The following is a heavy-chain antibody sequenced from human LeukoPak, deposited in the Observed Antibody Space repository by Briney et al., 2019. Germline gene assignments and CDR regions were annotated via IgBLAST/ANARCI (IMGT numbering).Heavy chain of an antibody. J-gene: IGHJ4*02. D-gene: IGHD3-22*01. Sequence: PGRSLRLSCAASGFTFSSYGMHWVRQAPGKGLEWVAVISYDGSNKYYADSVKGRFTISRDNAKNSLYLQMSSLRAEDTAVYYCARDTYDSSGYYAHLDYWGQGTLVTVSS. CDR1: GFTFSSYG. CDR2: ISYDGSNK. CDR3: ARDTYDSSGYYAHLDY. V-gene: IGHV3-30*03.